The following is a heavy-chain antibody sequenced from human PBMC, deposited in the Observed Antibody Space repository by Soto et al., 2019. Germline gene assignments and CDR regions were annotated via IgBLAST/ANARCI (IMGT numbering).Heavy chain of an antibody. Sequence: QVQLVESGGGVVQPGGSVTLSRTASGFTFGTHGIHWVRQAPGKGLEWVAVIGGDGARDSYAESVKGRFTISRDNGQNTLDLQMNGRRVEDKAVYYCARDEDYPDNGLDYWVQGTLVSVSS. CDR3: ARDEDYPDNGLDY. V-gene: IGHV3-33*01. CDR1: GFTFGTHG. D-gene: IGHD4-17*01. J-gene: IGHJ4*02. CDR2: IGGDGARD.